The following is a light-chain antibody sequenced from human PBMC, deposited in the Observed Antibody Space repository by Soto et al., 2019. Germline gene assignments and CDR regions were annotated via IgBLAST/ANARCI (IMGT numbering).Light chain of an antibody. CDR2: GAS. Sequence: EIVLTQSPATLSFSPGERATLSCRASQSVSSSYLAWNQQKPGQAPRLLIYGASSRATGIPDRFSGTGSGTDFTLTISRLEPEDFAVYYCQQYGSSPPTFGQGTKVDIK. J-gene: IGKJ1*01. CDR3: QQYGSSPPT. V-gene: IGKV3-20*01. CDR1: QSVSSSY.